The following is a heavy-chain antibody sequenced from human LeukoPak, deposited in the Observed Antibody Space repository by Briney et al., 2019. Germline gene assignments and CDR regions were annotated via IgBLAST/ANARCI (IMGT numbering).Heavy chain of an antibody. D-gene: IGHD3-22*01. CDR2: ISSNGGST. Sequence: GGSLRPSCAASGFTFSSYAMHWVRQAPGKGLEYVSAISSNGGSTYYANSVKGRFTISRDNSKNTLYLQMGSLRAEDMAVYYCARATFNYYDSSGYYNYWGQGTLVTVSS. CDR1: GFTFSSYA. V-gene: IGHV3-64*01. J-gene: IGHJ4*02. CDR3: ARATFNYYDSSGYYNY.